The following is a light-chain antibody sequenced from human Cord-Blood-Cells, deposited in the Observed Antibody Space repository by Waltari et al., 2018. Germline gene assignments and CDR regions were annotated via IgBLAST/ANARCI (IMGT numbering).Light chain of an antibody. CDR2: WAS. J-gene: IGKJ4*01. CDR1: QSVSSSSNNKND. CDR3: QQDYSTPLT. Sequence: DIVMTQSPDSLAVSLGERATINCKSSQSVSSSSNNKNDLAWYQQKPGQPPKLLIYWASTRESGVPDRFSGSGSGTDFTLTISSLQAEDVAVYDCQQDYSTPLTFGGGTKVEIK. V-gene: IGKV4-1*01.